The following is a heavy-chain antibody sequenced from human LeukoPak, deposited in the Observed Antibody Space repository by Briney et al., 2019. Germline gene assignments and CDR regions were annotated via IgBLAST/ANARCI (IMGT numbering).Heavy chain of an antibody. V-gene: IGHV3-7*03. J-gene: IGHJ6*02. Sequence: GGSLRLSCAASGFTFSSYVMSWVRQVPGRGSEWVANVNRDGSETYYLDSVKGRFTISKDNAKNSLYLQMNSLRAEDTALYHCARNNGMDVWGQGTTVIVSS. CDR3: ARNNGMDV. CDR1: GFTFSSYV. CDR2: VNRDGSET.